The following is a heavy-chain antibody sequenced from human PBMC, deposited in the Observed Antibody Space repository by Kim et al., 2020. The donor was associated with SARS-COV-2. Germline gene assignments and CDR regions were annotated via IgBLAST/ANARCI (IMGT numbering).Heavy chain of an antibody. J-gene: IGHJ4*02. V-gene: IGHV4-31*02. D-gene: IGHD3-16*02. CDR3: ARVSSYYFDY. CDR2: T. Sequence: TYYNPSLKSRVTISVDTSKNQFSLKLSSVTAADTAVYYCARVSSYYFDYWGQGTLVTVSS.